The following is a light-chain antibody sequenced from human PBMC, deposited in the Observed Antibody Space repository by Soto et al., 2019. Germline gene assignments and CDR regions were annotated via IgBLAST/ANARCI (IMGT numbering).Light chain of an antibody. CDR2: EVN. Sequence: QSVLTQPASLSGSPGQSITISCTGTSSDIGAYDYVSWFQQHPGKAPKLMISEVNNRPSGVSNRFSGSKSGNTAYLTISGRQTGDEADYYCATWDRGLTAVVFGGGTKVTVL. CDR1: SSDIGAYDY. V-gene: IGLV2-14*01. CDR3: ATWDRGLTAVV. J-gene: IGLJ2*01.